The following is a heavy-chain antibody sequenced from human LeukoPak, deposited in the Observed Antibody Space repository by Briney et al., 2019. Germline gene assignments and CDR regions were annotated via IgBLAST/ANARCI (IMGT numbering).Heavy chain of an antibody. D-gene: IGHD5-18*01. CDR1: GSSVTVLS. V-gene: IGHV1-24*01. CDR3: AAGRPYSLLDY. J-gene: IGHJ4*02. Sequence: ASVKVSCTVSGSSVTVLSLYWVRQAPGKGLEWMGGFDVIDSETFYAQKFQGRVTMTEDSSTDTAYMELRSLTSDDTALYYCAAGRPYSLLDYWGQGTLVTVSS. CDR2: FDVIDSET.